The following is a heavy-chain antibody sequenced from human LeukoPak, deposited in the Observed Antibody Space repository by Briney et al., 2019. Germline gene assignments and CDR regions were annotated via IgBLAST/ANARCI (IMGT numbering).Heavy chain of an antibody. J-gene: IGHJ3*02. Sequence: WXRRVPXKGLEWMGIIYPGDSDTRYSPSFQGQVTISADKSISTAYLQWSSLKASDTAMYYCARYILTGYYKGEDAFDIWGQGTMVTVSS. CDR2: IYPGDSDT. D-gene: IGHD3-9*01. CDR3: ARYILTGYYKGEDAFDI. V-gene: IGHV5-51*01.